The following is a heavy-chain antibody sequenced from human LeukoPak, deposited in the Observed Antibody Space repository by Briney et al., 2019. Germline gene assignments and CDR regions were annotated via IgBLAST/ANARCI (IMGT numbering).Heavy chain of an antibody. V-gene: IGHV4-39*01. J-gene: IGHJ4*02. CDR2: IRYSGTT. CDR3: ARRLHYFDY. CDR1: GGSISSTYVN. Sequence: SETLSLTCTVSGGSISSTYVNWDWIRPPPGKGLEWMGSIRYSGTTYYNPSLKGRVTIFVDTSNNQFSLRLRSVTAADTAVYYCARRLHYFDYWGQGSLVTVSS. D-gene: IGHD2-21*02.